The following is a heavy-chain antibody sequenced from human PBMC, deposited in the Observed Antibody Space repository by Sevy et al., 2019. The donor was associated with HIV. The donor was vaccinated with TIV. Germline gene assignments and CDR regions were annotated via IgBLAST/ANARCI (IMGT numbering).Heavy chain of an antibody. CDR3: ARDGGYSIKWYPLY. V-gene: IGHV3-30-3*01. D-gene: IGHD6-13*01. CDR2: ISYEGTET. CDR1: GFAFSSHA. J-gene: IGHJ4*01. Sequence: GGSLRLSCAASGFAFSSHAMHWVRQAPGKGLEWVAVISYEGTETFYATSVEGRFTISRDNSKNMLSLQINSLRPEDTAVYFCARDGGYSIKWYPLYWGHGTLVTVSS.